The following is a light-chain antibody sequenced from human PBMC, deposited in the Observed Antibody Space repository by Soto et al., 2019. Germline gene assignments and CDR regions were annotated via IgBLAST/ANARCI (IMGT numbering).Light chain of an antibody. V-gene: IGKV3-20*01. CDR2: GAS. CDR1: QSVSSNY. Sequence: EIVLTQSPGTLSLSPGERATLSCRASQSVSSNYLAWYQQKPGQAPRLLIYGASSRATGIPDRFSGSGSGTDFTLTISRLEPEDFAVYHGQQDGSSPLTFGGGTKVEIK. CDR3: QQDGSSPLT. J-gene: IGKJ4*01.